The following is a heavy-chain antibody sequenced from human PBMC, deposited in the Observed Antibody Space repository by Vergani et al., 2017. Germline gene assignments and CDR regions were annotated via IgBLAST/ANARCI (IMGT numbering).Heavy chain of an antibody. CDR1: GYSFTSYW. J-gene: IGHJ4*02. CDR3: ARRVGYCSSTSCPYYFDY. CDR2: IDPSDSYT. Sequence: EVQLVQSGAEVKKPGESLRISCKGSGYSFTSYWISWVRQMPXKGLEWMGRIDPSDSYTNYSPSFQGHVTISADKSISTAYLQWSSLKASDTAMYYCARRVGYCSSTSCPYYFDYWGQGTLVTVSS. V-gene: IGHV5-10-1*03. D-gene: IGHD2-2*01.